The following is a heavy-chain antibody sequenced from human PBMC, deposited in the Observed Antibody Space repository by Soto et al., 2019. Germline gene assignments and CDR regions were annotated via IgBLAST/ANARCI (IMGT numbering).Heavy chain of an antibody. CDR2: ISGSGGST. V-gene: IGHV3-23*01. J-gene: IGHJ4*02. CDR1: GFTFCSYA. CDR3: AKDLPSTIFGVATGPFFDY. Sequence: PGGSLRLSCAASGFTFCSYAMSWVRQAPGKGLEWVSAISGSGGSTYYADSVKGRFTISRDNSKNTLYLQMNSLRAEDTAVYYCAKDLPSTIFGVATGPFFDYWGQGTLVTVSS. D-gene: IGHD3-3*01.